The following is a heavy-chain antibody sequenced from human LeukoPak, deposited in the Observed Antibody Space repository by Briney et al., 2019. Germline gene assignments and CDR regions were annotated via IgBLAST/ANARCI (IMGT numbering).Heavy chain of an antibody. Sequence: GGSLRLSCAASGFTFSSYSMNWVRQAPGKGLEWVSYSSSSSSTIYYADSVRGRFTISRDNAKNSLYLQMNSLRAEDTAVYYCARDPPLRFLEWLSPSGMDVWGQGTTVTVSS. J-gene: IGHJ6*02. D-gene: IGHD3-3*01. CDR1: GFTFSSYS. V-gene: IGHV3-48*01. CDR3: ARDPPLRFLEWLSPSGMDV. CDR2: SSSSSSTI.